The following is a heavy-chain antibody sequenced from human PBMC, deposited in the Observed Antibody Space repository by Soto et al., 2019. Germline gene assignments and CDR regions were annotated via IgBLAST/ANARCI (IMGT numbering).Heavy chain of an antibody. CDR3: ARMTTVTSDEY. J-gene: IGHJ4*02. D-gene: IGHD4-4*01. Sequence: ASVKVSCKASGGTFSSYTISWVRQAPGQGLEWMGRIIPILGIANYAQKFQGRVTITADKSTSTAYMELSSLRSEDTAVYYCARMTTVTSDEYWGQGTLVTVSS. V-gene: IGHV1-69*02. CDR1: GGTFSSYT. CDR2: IIPILGIA.